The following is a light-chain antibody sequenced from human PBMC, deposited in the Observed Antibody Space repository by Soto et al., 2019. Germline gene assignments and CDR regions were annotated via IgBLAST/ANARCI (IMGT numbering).Light chain of an antibody. V-gene: IGLV2-14*01. J-gene: IGLJ2*01. Sequence: QSALIQPASVSGSPGQSITISCTGTSSDIGRYNYVSWYQQHPGKAPRLVISGVNKRPSGISNRFSGSKSGNTASLTISGLQADDEAIYYCASYTSTTTLVVFGGGTQLTVL. CDR3: ASYTSTTTLVV. CDR1: SSDIGRYNY. CDR2: GVN.